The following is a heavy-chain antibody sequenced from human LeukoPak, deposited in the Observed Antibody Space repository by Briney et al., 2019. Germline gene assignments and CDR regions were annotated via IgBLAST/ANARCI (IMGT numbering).Heavy chain of an antibody. CDR2: ISSSSSYI. D-gene: IGHD1-14*01. CDR1: GFTFSSYS. J-gene: IGHJ6*03. Sequence: GGSLRLSCAASGFTFSSYSMNWVRQAPGKGLEWVSSISSSSSYIYYADSVKGRLTISRDNAKNSLYLQMNSLRAEDTAVYYCARDRAGTTPYYYYSMDVWGKGTTVTVSS. V-gene: IGHV3-21*01. CDR3: ARDRAGTTPYYYYSMDV.